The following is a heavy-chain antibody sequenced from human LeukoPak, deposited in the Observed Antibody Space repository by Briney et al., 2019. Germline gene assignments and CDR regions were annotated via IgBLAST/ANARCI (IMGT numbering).Heavy chain of an antibody. V-gene: IGHV3-66*01. CDR3: ARDPLFMGIAVAGNDSFDP. J-gene: IGHJ5*02. Sequence: PGGSLRLSCAASGFTVSSNYMSWVRQAPGKGLEWVSVIYSGGSTYYADSVKGRFTISRDNSKNTLYLQMNSLRAEDTAVYYCARDPLFMGIAVAGNDSFDPWGQGTLVTVSS. CDR1: GFTVSSNY. CDR2: IYSGGST. D-gene: IGHD6-19*01.